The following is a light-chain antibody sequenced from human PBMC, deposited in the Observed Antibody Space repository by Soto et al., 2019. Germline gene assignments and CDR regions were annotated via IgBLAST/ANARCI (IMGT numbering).Light chain of an antibody. CDR2: GVS. CDR1: QSVRSSY. J-gene: IGKJ1*01. CDR3: QHYGTSPRT. V-gene: IGKV3-20*01. Sequence: EIVLTQSPGTLSLSPGERATLSCRASQSVRSSYLAWYQQKLGQAPRLLIYGVSNRATGIPDRFSGSGSGTHSTLTISRLESEDFAVYYCQHYGTSPRTFGQRNKVEIK.